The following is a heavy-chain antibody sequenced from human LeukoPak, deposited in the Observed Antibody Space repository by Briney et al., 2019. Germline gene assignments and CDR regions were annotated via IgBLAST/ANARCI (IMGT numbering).Heavy chain of an antibody. Sequence: ASVKVSCKASGYTFTSYYMHWVRQAPGQGLEWMVIINPSGGSTSYAQKFQGRVTMTRDMSTSTVYMELSSLRSEDTAVYYCARESLTGWYFDLWGRGTLVTVSS. V-gene: IGHV1-46*01. CDR1: GYTFTSYY. CDR3: ARESLTGWYFDL. CDR2: INPSGGST. J-gene: IGHJ2*01.